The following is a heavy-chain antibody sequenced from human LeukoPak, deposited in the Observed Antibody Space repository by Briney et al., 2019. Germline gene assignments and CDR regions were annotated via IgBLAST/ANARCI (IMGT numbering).Heavy chain of an antibody. CDR3: ATLVGATHYFDY. Sequence: ASVKVSCKASGYSFTSHYMHWVRQAPGQGLEWMGLINPSGSSTLYAQKFQGRVTMTEDTSTDTAYMELSSLRSEDTAVYYCATLVGATHYFDYWGQGTLVTVSS. CDR1: GYSFTSHY. D-gene: IGHD1-26*01. J-gene: IGHJ4*02. CDR2: INPSGSST. V-gene: IGHV1-46*01.